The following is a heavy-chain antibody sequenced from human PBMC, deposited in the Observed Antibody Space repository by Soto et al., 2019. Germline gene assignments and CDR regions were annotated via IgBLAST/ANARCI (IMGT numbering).Heavy chain of an antibody. CDR1: GFTFSNYA. CDR2: ISYDAYNK. V-gene: IGHV3-30-3*01. Sequence: QVQLVESGGGVVQPGRSLRLSCAASGFTFSNYAMHWDRQAPVKGLDWVAVISYDAYNKYYADSVKGRFTISRDSSRNTLYLQMNSLRGEDTAVYYCVRESPYYFDYWGQGTLVTVSS. J-gene: IGHJ4*02. CDR3: VRESPYYFDY.